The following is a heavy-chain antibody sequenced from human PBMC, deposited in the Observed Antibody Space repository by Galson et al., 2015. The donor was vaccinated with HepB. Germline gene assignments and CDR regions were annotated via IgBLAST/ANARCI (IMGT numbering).Heavy chain of an antibody. Sequence: SVKVSCKASGYTFTNYDINWVRQATGQGLEWMGWMNPNSGITGYAQKFQGRLTMTRSTSISTAYMELSSLRSEDTAVYYCARGRPCSSTSCFPFDAFHIWGQGTVVTVSS. J-gene: IGHJ3*02. V-gene: IGHV1-8*01. D-gene: IGHD2-2*01. CDR1: GYTFTNYD. CDR2: MNPNSGIT. CDR3: ARGRPCSSTSCFPFDAFHI.